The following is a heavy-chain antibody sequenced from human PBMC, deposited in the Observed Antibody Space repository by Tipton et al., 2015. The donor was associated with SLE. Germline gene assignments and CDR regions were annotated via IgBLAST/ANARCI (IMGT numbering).Heavy chain of an antibody. D-gene: IGHD2-21*02. V-gene: IGHV1-18*01. J-gene: IGHJ3*02. CDR3: ARGRMTRYGFDI. CDR1: GYTFSNYG. Sequence: GAEVKKAGASMKVSCKASGYTFSNYGISWVRQAPGQGLEWMGWISTYNGNTNSAQKLQGRVTMTTDTSTSTAYMELRSLRSGDTAVYYCARGRMTRYGFDIWGQGTMVTVSS. CDR2: ISTYNGNT.